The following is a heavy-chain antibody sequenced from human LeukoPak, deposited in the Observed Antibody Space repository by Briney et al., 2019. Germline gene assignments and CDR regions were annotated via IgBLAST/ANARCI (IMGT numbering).Heavy chain of an antibody. CDR1: GGSISSGDYY. Sequence: SETLSLTCTVSGGSISSGDYYWSWIRQPPGKGLEWIGYIYYSGSTYYNPSLKSRLTISVDTSKNQFSLKLSSVTAADTAVYYCAKASGYVGLYCYGMDVWGQGTTVTVSS. D-gene: IGHD5-12*01. V-gene: IGHV4-30-4*01. CDR3: AKASGYVGLYCYGMDV. CDR2: IYYSGST. J-gene: IGHJ6*02.